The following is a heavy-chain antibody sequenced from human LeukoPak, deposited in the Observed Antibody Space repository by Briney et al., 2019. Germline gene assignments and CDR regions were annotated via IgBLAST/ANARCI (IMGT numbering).Heavy chain of an antibody. D-gene: IGHD6-25*01. V-gene: IGHV3-23*01. CDR2: ISGSGGST. CDR1: GFTFSSYA. Sequence: GGSLRLSRAASGFTFSSYAMSWVRQAPGKGLEWVSAISGSGGSTYYADSVKGRFTISRDNSKNTLYLQMNSLRAEDTAVYYCAKEVRQRGNPYYFDYWGQGTLVIVSS. CDR3: AKEVRQRGNPYYFDY. J-gene: IGHJ4*02.